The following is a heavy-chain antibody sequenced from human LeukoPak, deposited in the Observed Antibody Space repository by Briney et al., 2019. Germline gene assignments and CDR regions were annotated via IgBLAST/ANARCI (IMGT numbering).Heavy chain of an antibody. V-gene: IGHV1-69*05. J-gene: IGHJ4*02. CDR3: ARDQNPGRWLQFTY. D-gene: IGHD5-24*01. CDR2: IIPIFGTA. CDR1: GGTFSSYA. Sequence: SVKVSCKASGGTFSSYAISWVRQAPGQGVEWMGGIIPIFGTANYAQKFQGRVTITTDESTSTAYMELSSLRSEDTAVYYCARDQNPGRWLQFTYWGQGTLVTVSS.